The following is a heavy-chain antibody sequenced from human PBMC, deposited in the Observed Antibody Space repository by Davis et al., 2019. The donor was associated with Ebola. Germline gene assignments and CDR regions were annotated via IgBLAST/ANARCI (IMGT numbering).Heavy chain of an antibody. J-gene: IGHJ5*02. V-gene: IGHV4-34*01. CDR2: INHSGST. Sequence: MPSETLSLTCAVYGGSFSGYYWSWIRQPPGKGLEWIGEINHSGSTNYNPSLKSRVTISVDTSKNQFSLQLNSVTPEDTAVYYCARDESIAVAGPRGWFAPWGQGTLVTVSS. CDR1: GGSFSGYY. D-gene: IGHD6-19*01. CDR3: ARDESIAVAGPRGWFAP.